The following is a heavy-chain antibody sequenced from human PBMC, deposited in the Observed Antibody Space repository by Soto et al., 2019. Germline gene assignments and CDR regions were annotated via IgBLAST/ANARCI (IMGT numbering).Heavy chain of an antibody. Sequence: QLQLQESGSGLVKPSQTLSLTCAVSGGSISSGGYSWSWIRQPPGKGLEWIAYIYHSGSTYYNPSLKRRVTISVDTSTIQFSLKLSSVTAADTAVYYCAAGGGLPRYYWGQGTLVTVSS. V-gene: IGHV4-30-2*01. CDR1: GGSISSGGYS. CDR3: AAGGGLPRYY. J-gene: IGHJ4*02. CDR2: IYHSGST. D-gene: IGHD5-12*01.